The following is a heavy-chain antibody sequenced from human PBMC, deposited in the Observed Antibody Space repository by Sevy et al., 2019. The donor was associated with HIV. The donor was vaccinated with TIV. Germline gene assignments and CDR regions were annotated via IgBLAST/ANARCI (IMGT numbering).Heavy chain of an antibody. Sequence: QLGVSLRLSCAASGFRFSSYEMNWVRQAPGKGLEWVASISNSGTNIYYSDSVRGRFTISRDTAKNSLYLQMNSLRAEDTAVYYCARDLPPSATTVAHFDYWGQGTLVTVSS. J-gene: IGHJ4*02. CDR1: GFRFSSYE. V-gene: IGHV3-48*03. D-gene: IGHD4-17*01. CDR3: ARDLPPSATTVAHFDY. CDR2: ISNSGTNI.